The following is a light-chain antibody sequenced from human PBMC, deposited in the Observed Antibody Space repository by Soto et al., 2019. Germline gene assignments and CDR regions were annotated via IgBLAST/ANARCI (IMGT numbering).Light chain of an antibody. J-gene: IGLJ1*01. CDR3: YYYTSTSALHV. Sequence: QSVLTQPASVSGSPGQSITISCTGTSSDVGGYRYVSWYQQHPGKAPKLMIYEVTNRPSGVSNRFSGSKSGNKASLTISGLKAEDEAHYYCYYYTSTSALHVFGKGTKVTVL. CDR1: SSDVGGYRY. V-gene: IGLV2-14*01. CDR2: EVT.